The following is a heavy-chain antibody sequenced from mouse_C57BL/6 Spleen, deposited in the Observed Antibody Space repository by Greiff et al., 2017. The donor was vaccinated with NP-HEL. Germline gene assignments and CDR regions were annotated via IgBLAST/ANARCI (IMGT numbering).Heavy chain of an antibody. Sequence: EVMLVESGGGLVQPGGSLSLSCAASGFTFTDYYMSWVRQTPGKALEWLGFIRNKANGYTTEYSASVKGRFTISRDNSQSILYLQMNALRAEDSATYYCARYYDGYFWYFDVWGTGTTVTVSS. D-gene: IGHD2-3*01. CDR3: ARYYDGYFWYFDV. CDR1: GFTFTDYY. CDR2: IRNKANGYTT. J-gene: IGHJ1*03. V-gene: IGHV7-3*01.